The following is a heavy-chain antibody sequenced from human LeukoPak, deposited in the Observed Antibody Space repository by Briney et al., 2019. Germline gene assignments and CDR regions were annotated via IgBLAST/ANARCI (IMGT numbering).Heavy chain of an antibody. CDR3: AKNVAGPTKYYFDY. V-gene: IGHV3-23*01. Sequence: GGSLRLSCAASGFTFSTYAMSWVRQAPGKGLEWVSTISGSGVSTYYADPVKGRFTISRDNSKNTLYLQMNSLRAEDTAVYYCAKNVAGPTKYYFDYWGQGTLVTVSS. D-gene: IGHD6-19*01. CDR2: ISGSGVST. J-gene: IGHJ4*02. CDR1: GFTFSTYA.